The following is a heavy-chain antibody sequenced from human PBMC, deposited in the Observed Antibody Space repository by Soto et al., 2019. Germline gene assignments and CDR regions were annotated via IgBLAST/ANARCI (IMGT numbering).Heavy chain of an antibody. D-gene: IGHD6-6*01. Sequence: EVQLVESGGGLVQPGRSLRLSCAASGFTFDDYAMHWVRQAPGKGLEWVSGISWNSGSIGYADSVKGRFTISRDNAKNSLYLQMNSLRAEDTALYYCAKSYSSSSRGGDFDIWGQGTMVTVSS. V-gene: IGHV3-9*01. CDR3: AKSYSSSSRGGDFDI. CDR1: GFTFDDYA. CDR2: ISWNSGSI. J-gene: IGHJ3*02.